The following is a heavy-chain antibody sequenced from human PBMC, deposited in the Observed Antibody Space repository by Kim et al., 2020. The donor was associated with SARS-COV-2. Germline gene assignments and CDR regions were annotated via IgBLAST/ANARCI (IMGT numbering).Heavy chain of an antibody. V-gene: IGHV3-21*01. D-gene: IGHD2-15*01. J-gene: IGHJ4*02. CDR3: ARVERFCSGGSCYMDY. Sequence: DSVEGRFTISRDNAKNSLYLQMNSLRAEETAVYFCARVERFCSGGSCYMDYWGQGTLVTVSS.